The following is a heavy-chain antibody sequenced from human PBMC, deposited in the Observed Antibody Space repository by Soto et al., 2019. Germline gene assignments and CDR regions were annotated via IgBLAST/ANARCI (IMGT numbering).Heavy chain of an antibody. CDR3: ARGTIFGAAHGYHFYS. D-gene: IGHD3-3*01. CDR2: DSWNSGNI. V-gene: IGHV3-9*01. J-gene: IGHJ4*02. Sequence: PGRSLRLSCAASGFSFGDYDMHWVRQAPGEGLEWVSGDSWNSGNIGYADSVKGRFTISRDDAKNSLYLQMNSLRVEDTAFYYCARGTIFGAAHGYHFYSWGQGTLVTVSS. CDR1: GFSFGDYD.